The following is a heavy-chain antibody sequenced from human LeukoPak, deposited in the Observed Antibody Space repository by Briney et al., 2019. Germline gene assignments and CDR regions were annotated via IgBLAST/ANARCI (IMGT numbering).Heavy chain of an antibody. V-gene: IGHV3-74*01. CDR2: INSDGSST. Sequence: GGSLRLSCAASGFIFRSHTMNWVRQGPGKGLVWVSLINSDGSSTVYADSVKGRFTISRDNARNTLYLQMNSLRAEDTALYYCARDDSSARANYWGQGTLVTVSS. D-gene: IGHD3-22*01. CDR1: GFIFRSHT. J-gene: IGHJ4*02. CDR3: ARDDSSARANY.